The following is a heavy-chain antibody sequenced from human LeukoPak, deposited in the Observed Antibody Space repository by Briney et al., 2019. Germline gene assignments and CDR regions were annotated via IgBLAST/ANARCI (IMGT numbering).Heavy chain of an antibody. J-gene: IGHJ4*02. CDR1: GGSISSYY. Sequence: SETLSLTCTVSGGSISSYYWSWIRQPPGKGLEWIGYIYYSGSTNYNPSLKSRVTISVDTSKNRFSLKLSSVTAADTAVYYCARGDCSSTSCYLIYYFDYWGQGTLVTVSS. CDR3: ARGDCSSTSCYLIYYFDY. CDR2: IYYSGST. V-gene: IGHV4-59*01. D-gene: IGHD2-2*01.